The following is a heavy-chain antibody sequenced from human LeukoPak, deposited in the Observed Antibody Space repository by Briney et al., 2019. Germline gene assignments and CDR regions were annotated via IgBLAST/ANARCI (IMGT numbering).Heavy chain of an antibody. Sequence: SETLSLTCAVSGYSISSGYYWGWIRQPAGKGLEWIGSIYHSGSTYYNPSLKSRVTISVDTSKNQFSLKLSSVTAADTAVYYCARSPPGIAAAGTLGSFDPWGQGTLVTVSS. V-gene: IGHV4-38-2*01. CDR1: GYSISSGYY. CDR2: IYHSGST. J-gene: IGHJ5*02. CDR3: ARSPPGIAAAGTLGSFDP. D-gene: IGHD6-13*01.